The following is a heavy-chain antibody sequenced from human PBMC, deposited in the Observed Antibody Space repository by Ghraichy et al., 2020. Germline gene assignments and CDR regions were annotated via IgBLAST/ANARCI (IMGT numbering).Heavy chain of an antibody. J-gene: IGHJ6*02. D-gene: IGHD2-2*03. CDR1: GFTFSSYS. Sequence: GSLRLSCAASGFTFSSYSMNWVRQAPGKGLEWVSSIGSSSSYIYYADSVKGRFTISRDNAKNSLYLQMNSLRAEDTAVYYCARVDWHYGMDVWGQGTTVTVSS. V-gene: IGHV3-21*01. CDR2: IGSSSSYI. CDR3: ARVDWHYGMDV.